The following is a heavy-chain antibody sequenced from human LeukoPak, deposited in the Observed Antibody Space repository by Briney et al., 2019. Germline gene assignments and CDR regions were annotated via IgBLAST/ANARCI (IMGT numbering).Heavy chain of an antibody. D-gene: IGHD1-26*01. CDR2: INPNSGGT. CDR3: ARWRLVGATRVFDY. V-gene: IGHV1-2*06. CDR1: GYTFTGYY. J-gene: IGHJ4*02. Sequence: WASVKVSCTASGYTFTGYYMHWVRQAPGQGLEWMGRINPNSGGTNYAQKFQSRVTMTRDTSISTAYMELSRLRSDDTAVYYCARWRLVGATRVFDYWGQGTLVTVSS.